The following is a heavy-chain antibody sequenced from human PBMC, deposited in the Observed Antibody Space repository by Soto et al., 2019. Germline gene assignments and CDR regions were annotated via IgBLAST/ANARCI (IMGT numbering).Heavy chain of an antibody. CDR1: GFTFSTYA. CDR3: ARDLVDYFDSSGYLDS. CDR2: ISYDGNNK. V-gene: IGHV3-30-3*01. D-gene: IGHD3-22*01. J-gene: IGHJ4*02. Sequence: PGGSLRLSCAASGFTFSTYAMHWVRQAPGKGLEWVAVISYDGNNKYYADSVKGRFTISRDNSRKTFYLQMHSLRIDDTAVYYCARDLVDYFDSSGYLDSWGQGTLVTVSS.